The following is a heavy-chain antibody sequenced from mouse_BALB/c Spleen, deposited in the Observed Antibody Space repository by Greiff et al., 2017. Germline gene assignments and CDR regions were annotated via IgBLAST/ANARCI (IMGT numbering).Heavy chain of an antibody. CDR2: IWAGGST. CDR3: ASLPKDWCAY. CDR1: GFSLTSYG. J-gene: IGHJ3*01. Sequence: QVQLKESGPGLVAPSQSLSITCTVSGFSLTSYGVHWVRQPPGKGLEWLGVIWAGGSTNYNSALMSRLSISKDNSKSQVFLKMNSLQTDDTAMYYCASLPKDWCAYWGQGTLVTVSA. V-gene: IGHV2-9*02.